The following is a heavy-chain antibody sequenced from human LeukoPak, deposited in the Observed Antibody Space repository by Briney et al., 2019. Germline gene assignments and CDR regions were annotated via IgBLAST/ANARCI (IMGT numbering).Heavy chain of an antibody. CDR1: GFTFSSYV. J-gene: IGHJ4*02. CDR2: ISSSGSDI. CDR3: ARDYGGSSPFDY. V-gene: IGHV3-48*03. D-gene: IGHD4-23*01. Sequence: GGSLRLSCAASGFTFSSYVMHWVRQAPGKGLEWVSYISSSGSDIYYADSVKGRFTISRDNAKNSLYPHMNSLRAEDTAVYYCARDYGGSSPFDYWGQGTLVTVSS.